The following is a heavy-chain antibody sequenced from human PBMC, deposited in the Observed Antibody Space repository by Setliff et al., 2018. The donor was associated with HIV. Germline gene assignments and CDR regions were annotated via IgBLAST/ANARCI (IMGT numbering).Heavy chain of an antibody. J-gene: IGHJ4*02. V-gene: IGHV1-2*02. D-gene: IGHD3-3*01. CDR2: INPKSGGT. Sequence: GASVKVSCKASGYTFTAYYIHWVRQAPGQGLEWMGWINPKSGGTNYAQKFQGRVTMSSDTSISTAYMELGRLRSDDTAVYYCAALTGVKSFAFLEYLLYDYWGQGTQVTVSS. CDR1: GYTFTAYY. CDR3: AALTGVKSFAFLEYLLYDY.